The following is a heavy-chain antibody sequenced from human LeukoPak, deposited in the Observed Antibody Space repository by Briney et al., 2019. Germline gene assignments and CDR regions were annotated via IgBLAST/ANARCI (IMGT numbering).Heavy chain of an antibody. CDR2: ISRDSGSI. V-gene: IGHV3-9*01. CDR1: GFTLGEYA. Sequence: GRSVRLSCAASGFTLGEYAMHWVRQAPGKGLEWVSGISRDSGSIGYGDTVKGRFTISRDNAKNSLYLQMDSLRPEDTAFYYCTKGVRGRFYYDSSGHHDFWGQGTLVTVSS. J-gene: IGHJ4*02. D-gene: IGHD3-22*01. CDR3: TKGVRGRFYYDSSGHHDF.